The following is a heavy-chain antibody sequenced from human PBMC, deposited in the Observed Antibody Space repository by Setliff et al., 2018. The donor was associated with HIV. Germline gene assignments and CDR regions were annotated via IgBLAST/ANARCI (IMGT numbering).Heavy chain of an antibody. V-gene: IGHV1-69-2*01. J-gene: IGHJ6*03. Sequence: ASVKVSCKMSGYAFTNQYIHWIQQAPGKGLEWMGLVDPENPTTIYAARFQGRVTITADTPTDTAYMELSRLRSEDTAIYYCASERSRGNYYYSLDVWGKGTTVTVSS. CDR1: GYAFTNQY. CDR3: ASERSRGNYYYSLDV. CDR2: VDPENPTT.